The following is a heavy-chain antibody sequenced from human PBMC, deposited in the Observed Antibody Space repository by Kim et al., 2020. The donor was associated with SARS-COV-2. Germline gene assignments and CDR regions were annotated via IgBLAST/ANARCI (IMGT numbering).Heavy chain of an antibody. J-gene: IGHJ4*02. CDR3: ARGSMSFWPFDY. Sequence: KYSQRFQGRVTITRDTSASTAYMELNSLRSEDTAVYYCARGSMSFWPFDYWGQGTLVTVSS. D-gene: IGHD3-3*01. V-gene: IGHV1-3*01.